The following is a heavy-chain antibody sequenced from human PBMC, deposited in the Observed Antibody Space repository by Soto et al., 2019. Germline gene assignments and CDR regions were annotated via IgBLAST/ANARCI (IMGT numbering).Heavy chain of an antibody. J-gene: IGHJ6*02. CDR3: TRERGGYSSSWYYYYYGMDV. V-gene: IGHV3-49*03. D-gene: IGHD6-13*01. CDR2: IRSKAYGGTT. Sequence: PGGSLRLSCTASGFTFGDYAMSWFRQAPGKGLEWVGFIRSKAYGGTTEYAASVKGRFTISRDDSKSIAYLQMNSLKTEDTAVYYCTRERGGYSSSWYYYYYGMDVWGQGTMVTVSS. CDR1: GFTFGDYA.